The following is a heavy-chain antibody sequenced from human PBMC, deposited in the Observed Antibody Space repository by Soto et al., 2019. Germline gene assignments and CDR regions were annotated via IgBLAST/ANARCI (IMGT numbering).Heavy chain of an antibody. V-gene: IGHV4-31*03. J-gene: IGHJ4*02. D-gene: IGHD3-22*01. CDR2: IYYSGST. CDR1: GGSISSGGYY. Sequence: PSETLSLTCTVSGGSISSGGYYWSWIRQHPGKGLEWIGYIYYSGSTYYNPSLKSRVTISVDTSKNQFSLKLSSVTAADTAVYYCARESPNYDSSGYYYDYWGQGTLVTVSS. CDR3: ARESPNYDSSGYYYDY.